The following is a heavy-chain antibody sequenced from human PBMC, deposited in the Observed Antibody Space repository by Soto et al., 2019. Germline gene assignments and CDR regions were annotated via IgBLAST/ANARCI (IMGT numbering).Heavy chain of an antibody. J-gene: IGHJ4*02. V-gene: IGHV3-30*18. CDR2: ISYDGSIE. CDR1: GFSFSNYG. Sequence: GGSLRLSCTASGFSFSNYGMHWVRHAPGKGLESVALISYDGSIEWYAESVRGRFTISRDNSKNTLYLQMSSLRGEDTAVYYCAKDRRVFALWPSDFWGQGTLVTVSS. CDR3: AKDRRVFALWPSDF. D-gene: IGHD2-21*01.